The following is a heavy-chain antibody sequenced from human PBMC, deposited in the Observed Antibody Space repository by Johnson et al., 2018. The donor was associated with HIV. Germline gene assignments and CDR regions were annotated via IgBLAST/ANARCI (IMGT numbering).Heavy chain of an antibody. CDR2: ISSSGTSV. V-gene: IGHV3-11*04. J-gene: IGHJ3*02. CDR1: GFTFSDYY. D-gene: IGHD3-22*01. CDR3: ARDRGYWDAFDS. Sequence: QVQLVESGGGLVKPGGSLRLSCAASGFTFSDYYMSWIRQTPGKGLEWVSYISSSGTSVYYADSVKGRFSISWDNAKHSLYPQMNSLRAEDTAVYYCARDRGYWDAFDSWGEGTMVTVSS.